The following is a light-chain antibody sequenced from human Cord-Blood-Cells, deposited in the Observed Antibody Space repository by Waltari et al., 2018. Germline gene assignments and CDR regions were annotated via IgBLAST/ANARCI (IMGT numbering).Light chain of an antibody. CDR3: QQYNSYSWM. V-gene: IGKV1-5*01. J-gene: IGKJ1*01. Sequence: DIQMIQSPSTLSASVGDRVTITCRASQSISSWLAWYQQKPGKAPKLLIYDASSLESGVPSRFSGSGSGTEFTLTISSLQPDDFATYYCQQYNSYSWMFGQGTKVEIK. CDR2: DAS. CDR1: QSISSW.